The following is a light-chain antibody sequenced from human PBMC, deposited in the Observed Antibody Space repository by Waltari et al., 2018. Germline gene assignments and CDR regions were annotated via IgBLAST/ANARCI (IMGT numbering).Light chain of an antibody. CDR3: MQGTHWPLYT. CDR2: KAS. CDR1: QSLVHSDGITY. J-gene: IGKJ2*01. V-gene: IGKV2-30*02. Sequence: EVVMAQSPLALSVTLRHPAHIPCGSRQSLVHSDGITYLNWFQQRPGQSPRRLIYKASRRESGVPDRFSASGSGTDFTLKISRVEAEDVGVYYCMQGTHWPLYTFGQGTKLEI.